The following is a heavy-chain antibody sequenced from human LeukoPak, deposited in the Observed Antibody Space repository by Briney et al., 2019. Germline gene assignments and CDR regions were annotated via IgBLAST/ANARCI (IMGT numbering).Heavy chain of an antibody. D-gene: IGHD4-17*01. CDR1: GYSFSHYA. CDR2: INTNTGNP. Sequence: ASVKVSCKASGYSFSHYAVSWVRQAPGLGLEWMGWINTNTGNPTYAQGFTGRFVFSLDTSVSTAYLQISSLKAEDTAVYYCARPEVYGDFYFDYWGQGTLVTVSS. V-gene: IGHV7-4-1*02. CDR3: ARPEVYGDFYFDY. J-gene: IGHJ4*02.